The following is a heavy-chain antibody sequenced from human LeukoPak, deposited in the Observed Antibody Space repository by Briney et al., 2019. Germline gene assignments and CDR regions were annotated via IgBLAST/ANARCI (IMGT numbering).Heavy chain of an antibody. D-gene: IGHD2-2*01. Sequence: ASVKVSCKASVYTFTSCGISWVRQAPGQGLEWMGWISAYNGNTNYAQKLQGRVTMTTDTSTSTAYMELRSLRAEDTALYYCAKDICSSTGCHEFDYWGQGTLVTVSS. CDR2: ISAYNGNT. CDR1: VYTFTSCG. V-gene: IGHV1-18*01. CDR3: AKDICSSTGCHEFDY. J-gene: IGHJ4*02.